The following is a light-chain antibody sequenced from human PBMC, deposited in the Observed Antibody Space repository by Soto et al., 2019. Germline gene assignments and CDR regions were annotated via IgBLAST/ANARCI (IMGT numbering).Light chain of an antibody. CDR2: DAS. V-gene: IGKV1-33*01. CDR3: QRYDSLPPT. Sequence: DIQMTQSPSSLSASVGDRVTITCQASRDIGKYLNWVQEKPGKAPKLLIYDASNLQTGVPSRFSGSGSGTDFTFTISSLQPEDFATYYCQRYDSLPPTFGQGTRLEIK. J-gene: IGKJ5*01. CDR1: RDIGKY.